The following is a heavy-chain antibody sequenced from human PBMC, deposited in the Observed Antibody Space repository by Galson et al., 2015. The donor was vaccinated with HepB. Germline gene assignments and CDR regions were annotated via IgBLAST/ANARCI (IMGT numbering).Heavy chain of an antibody. J-gene: IGHJ4*02. Sequence: SLRLSCAASGFTFSSYGMHWVRQAPGKGLEWVAVIWYDGSNKYYADSVKGRFTISRDNSKNTLYLQMNSLRAEDTAVYHCAREDTVGYCSSTSCYEGGPFDYWGQGTLVTVSS. CDR2: IWYDGSNK. CDR1: GFTFSSYG. V-gene: IGHV3-33*08. D-gene: IGHD2-2*01. CDR3: AREDTVGYCSSTSCYEGGPFDY.